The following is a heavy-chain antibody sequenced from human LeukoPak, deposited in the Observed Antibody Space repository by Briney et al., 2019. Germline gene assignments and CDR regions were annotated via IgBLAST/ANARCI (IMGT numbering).Heavy chain of an antibody. D-gene: IGHD3-22*01. Sequence: GGSLRLSCAVSGITLSNYGMSWVRKAPGKGLEWVAGMSGSGGGTNYADSVKGRFTVSRDNSKNTLYLQMKSLRAEDTAVYFCAKRGVVIRVILVGFYKEAYYFDSWGQGALVTVSS. CDR2: MSGSGGGT. CDR3: AKRGVVIRVILVGFYKEAYYFDS. CDR1: GITLSNYG. V-gene: IGHV3-23*01. J-gene: IGHJ4*02.